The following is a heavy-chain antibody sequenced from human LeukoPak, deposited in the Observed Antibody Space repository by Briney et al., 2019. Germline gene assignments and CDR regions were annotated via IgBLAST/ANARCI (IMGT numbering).Heavy chain of an antibody. Sequence: PSETLSLTCAVYGGSFSGYYWSWIRQPPGKGLEWIGEINHSGSTNYNPSLKSRVTISVDTSKNQFSLKVTSVTAADTAVYYCAREGPEGRYYFDSWGQGTLVTVSS. V-gene: IGHV4-34*01. CDR3: AREGPEGRYYFDS. J-gene: IGHJ4*02. D-gene: IGHD1-14*01. CDR2: INHSGST. CDR1: GGSFSGYY.